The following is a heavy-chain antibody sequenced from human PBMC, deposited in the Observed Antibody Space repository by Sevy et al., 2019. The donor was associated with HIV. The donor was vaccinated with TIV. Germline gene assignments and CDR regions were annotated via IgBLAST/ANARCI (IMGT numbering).Heavy chain of an antibody. D-gene: IGHD2-2*01. CDR3: AKELPAADGMDV. J-gene: IGHJ6*02. V-gene: IGHV3-30*02. CDR1: GFTFSSYG. Sequence: GGSLRLSCAASGFTFSSYGMHWVRQAPGKGLEWVAFIRYDGSNKYYADSVKGRFTISRDSSKNTLYLQMNSLRAEDTAVYYCAKELPAADGMDVWGQGTTVTVSS. CDR2: IRYDGSNK.